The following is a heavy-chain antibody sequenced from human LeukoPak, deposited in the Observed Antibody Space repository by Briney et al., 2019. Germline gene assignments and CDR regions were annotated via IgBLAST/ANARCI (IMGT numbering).Heavy chain of an antibody. J-gene: IGHJ4*02. D-gene: IGHD6-19*01. CDR1: GFTFRSYE. CDR3: AKDLKEQWLAAFDY. Sequence: PGGSLRLSCAASGFTFRSYEMNWVRQAPGKGLEWVSYISSGGTTIYYADSVKGRFTISRDNAKNSLYLQMNSLRAEDTAVYYCAKDLKEQWLAAFDYWGQGALVTVSS. V-gene: IGHV3-48*03. CDR2: ISSGGTTI.